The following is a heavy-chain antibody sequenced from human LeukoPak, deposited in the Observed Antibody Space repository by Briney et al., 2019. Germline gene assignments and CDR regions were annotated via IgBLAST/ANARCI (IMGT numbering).Heavy chain of an antibody. V-gene: IGHV3-23*01. CDR1: GFTFSSYA. D-gene: IGHD5-18*01. Sequence: GGSLRLSCAASGFTFSSYAMSWVRQAPGKGLEWVSAISGSGGSTYYADSVRGRFTISRDNSKNTLYLQMNSLRAEDTAVYYCAKDLDGYSYGYGDWGQGTLVTVSS. CDR2: ISGSGGST. CDR3: AKDLDGYSYGYGD. J-gene: IGHJ4*02.